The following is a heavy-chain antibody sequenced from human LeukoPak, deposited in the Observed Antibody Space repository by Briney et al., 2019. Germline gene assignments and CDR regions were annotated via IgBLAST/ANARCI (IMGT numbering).Heavy chain of an antibody. Sequence: PSETLSLTCAVYGGSFSGYYWSWIRQPPGKGLEWIGEINHSGSTNYNPSLKSRVTISVDTSKNQFSLKLSSVTAADTAVYYCARGPKYNWNYERYYYYYGMDVWGQGTTVTVSS. J-gene: IGHJ6*02. CDR1: GGSFSGYY. CDR3: ARGPKYNWNYERYYYYYGMDV. V-gene: IGHV4-34*01. D-gene: IGHD1-7*01. CDR2: INHSGST.